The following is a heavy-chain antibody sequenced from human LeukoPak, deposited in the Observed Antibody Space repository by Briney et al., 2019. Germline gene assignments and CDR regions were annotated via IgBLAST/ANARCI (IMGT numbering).Heavy chain of an antibody. D-gene: IGHD2-2*01. CDR1: GDSISSSSFY. CDR2: IYYSGIT. CDR3: ARSGPAAGRPDAFDI. Sequence: SEALSLTCTLSGDSISSSSFYWAWIRQPPGKGLECIGTIYYSGITYYSSSLKSRVTISVDTSKNQFSLKLSSVTAADTAVYFCARSGPAAGRPDAFDIWGQGTMVTVSS. J-gene: IGHJ3*02. V-gene: IGHV4-39*07.